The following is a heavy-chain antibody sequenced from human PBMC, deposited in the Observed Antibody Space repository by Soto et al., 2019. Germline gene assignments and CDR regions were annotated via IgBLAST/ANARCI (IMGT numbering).Heavy chain of an antibody. J-gene: IGHJ6*02. CDR2: IIPIFGTA. Sequence: QVQLVQSGAEVKKPGSSVKVSCKASGGTFSSYAISWVRQAPGQGLEWMGGIIPIFGTANYAQKFQGRVTITADESTSTAYMELSSLRSEDTAVYYCSRDKRLIAEGYCYYGMDVWGQGTTVTVSS. CDR3: SRDKRLIAEGYCYYGMDV. CDR1: GGTFSSYA. V-gene: IGHV1-69*01. D-gene: IGHD3-22*01.